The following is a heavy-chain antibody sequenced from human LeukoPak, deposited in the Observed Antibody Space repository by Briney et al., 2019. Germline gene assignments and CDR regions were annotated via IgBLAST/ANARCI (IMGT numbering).Heavy chain of an antibody. CDR2: IGSSGSTV. J-gene: IGHJ4*02. V-gene: IGHV3-48*03. CDR3: AIIAAAGSFVDY. Sequence: GGSLRLSCAASGFTFSAYEMNWVRQAPGKGLEWVSYIGSSGSTVYYADSVKGRFTISRDNSKNTLYLQMNSLRAEDTAVYYCAIIAAAGSFVDYWGQGTLVTVSS. CDR1: GFTFSAYE. D-gene: IGHD6-13*01.